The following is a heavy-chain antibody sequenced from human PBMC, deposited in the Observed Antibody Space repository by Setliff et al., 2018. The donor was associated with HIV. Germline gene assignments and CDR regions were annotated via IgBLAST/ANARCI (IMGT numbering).Heavy chain of an antibody. D-gene: IGHD3-10*01. CDR1: GGSFTSRSYY. V-gene: IGHV4-39*07. J-gene: IGHJ4*02. Sequence: PSETLSLTCTVSGGSFTSRSYYWGWIRQPPGKGLEWIGEINHSGSTNYNPSLKSRVTISVDTSKNQFSLKLSSVTAADTAVYYCARGRITMVRGVISRGSVGDYWGQGTLVTVSS. CDR2: INHSGST. CDR3: ARGRITMVRGVISRGSVGDY.